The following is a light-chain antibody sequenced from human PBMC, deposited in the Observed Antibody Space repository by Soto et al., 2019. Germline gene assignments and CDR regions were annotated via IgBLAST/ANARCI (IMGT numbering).Light chain of an antibody. CDR2: GAS. CDR3: QQYNNWLTT. CDR1: QSVSSN. J-gene: IGKJ5*01. V-gene: IGKV3-15*01. Sequence: EVFMTHSAGTRSLSPWWICTVSCMSMQSVSSNLAWYQQKPGQAPRLLIYGASTRATGIPARFSGSGSGTEFTLTIISLQSEDFAVYYCQQYNNWLTTFGQGTRLEIK.